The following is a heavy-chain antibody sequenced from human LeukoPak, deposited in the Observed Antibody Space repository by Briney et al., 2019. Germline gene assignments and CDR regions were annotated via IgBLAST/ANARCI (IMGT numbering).Heavy chain of an antibody. D-gene: IGHD5-24*01. V-gene: IGHV4-59*08. Sequence: SVTLSLTCSVCGDPISRYYWSWLRDPPGKGLEWVAYISYSGNTNYDPSVKSRVTISVDTSKNQFSLRLSSVTAADTAVYYCARIREEHWVATKYYIDYWGQGTPVIVTS. CDR2: ISYSGNT. J-gene: IGHJ4*02. CDR3: ARIREEHWVATKYYIDY. CDR1: GDPISRYY.